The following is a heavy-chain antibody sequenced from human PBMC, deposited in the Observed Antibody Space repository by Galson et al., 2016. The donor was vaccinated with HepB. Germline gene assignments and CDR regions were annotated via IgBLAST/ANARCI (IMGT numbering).Heavy chain of an antibody. V-gene: IGHV3-30-3*01. CDR3: ARAGAAAGTGPAYYFYYGMDV. D-gene: IGHD6-13*01. CDR2: ISYDGNNK. Sequence: WIRQPPGKGLEWVAVISYDGNNKFYADFVKGRFTISRDNSKNTLYLQMNSLRPEDTAVYYCARAGAAAGTGPAYYFYYGMDVWGQGTTVTVSS. J-gene: IGHJ6*02.